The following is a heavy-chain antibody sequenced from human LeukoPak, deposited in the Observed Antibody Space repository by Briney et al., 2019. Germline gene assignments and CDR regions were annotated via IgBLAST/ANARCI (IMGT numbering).Heavy chain of an antibody. CDR1: GGSISSSSYY. Sequence: PSETLSLTCTVSGGSISSSSYYWGWVRQPPGKGLEWIGSLYYSGSTYSNPSLKSRVTISVDTSKNQFSLKLTSVTAADTAVYYCAREFGSGNYPEGCFDPWGQGTLVTVSS. CDR2: LYYSGST. CDR3: AREFGSGNYPEGCFDP. J-gene: IGHJ5*02. D-gene: IGHD3-10*01. V-gene: IGHV4-39*07.